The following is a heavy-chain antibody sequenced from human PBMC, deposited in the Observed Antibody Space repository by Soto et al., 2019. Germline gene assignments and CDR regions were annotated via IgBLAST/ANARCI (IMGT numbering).Heavy chain of an antibody. CDR2: IYTSGST. J-gene: IGHJ6*02. D-gene: IGHD3-10*01. CDR3: ARMVRGVNYYYYYGMDV. Sequence: SETLSLTCTVSGGSISSYYWSWIRQPAGKGLEWIGRIYTSGSTNYNPSLKSRVTMSVDTPKNQFSLKLSSVTAADTAVYYCARMVRGVNYYYYYGMDVWGQGTTVTVSS. V-gene: IGHV4-4*07. CDR1: GGSISSYY.